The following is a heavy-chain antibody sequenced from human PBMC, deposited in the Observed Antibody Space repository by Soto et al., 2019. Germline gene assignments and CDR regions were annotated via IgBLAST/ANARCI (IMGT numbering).Heavy chain of an antibody. D-gene: IGHD6-19*01. CDR1: GFSFDTYN. V-gene: IGHV3-21*02. J-gene: IGHJ4*02. CDR2: IRSGRPDI. Sequence: EDQLVESGGGLVKPGGSLRLSCAASGFSFDTYNMNWVRQAPGKGLEWVSSIRSGRPDIFYADSVRGRFTISRDDAKKSLFLQINSLRADDTAVYYCARDHLGIAAGDFDLWGQGTLVTVSS. CDR3: ARDHLGIAAGDFDL.